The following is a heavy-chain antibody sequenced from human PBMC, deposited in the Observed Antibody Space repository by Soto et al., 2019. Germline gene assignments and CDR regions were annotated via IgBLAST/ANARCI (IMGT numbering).Heavy chain of an antibody. V-gene: IGHV4-59*01. CDR2: IYYSGST. CDR1: GGSISSYY. CDR3: ARAEDLTVAGTSWFDA. D-gene: IGHD6-19*01. Sequence: SETLSLTCTVSGGSISSYYWSWIRQPPGKGLEWIGYIYYSGSTNYNPSLKSRVTISVDTSKNQYSLKLGSMTAADTAVYYCARAEDLTVAGTSWFDAWGQGTLVTVSS. J-gene: IGHJ5*02.